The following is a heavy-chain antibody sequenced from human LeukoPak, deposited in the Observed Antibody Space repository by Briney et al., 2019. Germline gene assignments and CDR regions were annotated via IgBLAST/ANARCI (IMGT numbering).Heavy chain of an antibody. V-gene: IGHV4-59*01. J-gene: IGHJ4*02. CDR2: IYYSGST. Sequence: SETLSLTCTVSGGSISSYYWSWIRQPPGKGLEWIGYIYYSGSTNYNPSLKSRVTISVDTSKNQFSLKLSSVTAADTAVYYCARSEGGVWGSYRYTFEKYYFDYWGQGTLVTVSS. CDR1: GGSISSYY. D-gene: IGHD3-16*02. CDR3: ARSEGGVWGSYRYTFEKYYFDY.